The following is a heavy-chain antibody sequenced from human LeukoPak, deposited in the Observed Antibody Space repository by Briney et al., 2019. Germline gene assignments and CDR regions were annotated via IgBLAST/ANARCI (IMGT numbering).Heavy chain of an antibody. J-gene: IGHJ5*02. D-gene: IGHD4-11*01. CDR1: GYTFTGYY. Sequence: ASVKVSCKASGYTFTGYYMHWVRQAPGQGLEWMGWINPNSGGTNYAQKFQGRVTMTRDTSISTAYMELSRLRSDDTAVYYCGRADYIEVWFDPWGQGTLVTVSS. CDR2: INPNSGGT. CDR3: GRADYIEVWFDP. V-gene: IGHV1-2*02.